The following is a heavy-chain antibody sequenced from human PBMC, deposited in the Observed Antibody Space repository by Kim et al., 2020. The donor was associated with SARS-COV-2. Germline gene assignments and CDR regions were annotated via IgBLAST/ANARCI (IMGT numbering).Heavy chain of an antibody. CDR1: GFTFSDYY. CDR2: ISSSSSYT. V-gene: IGHV3-11*05. D-gene: IGHD3-22*01. Sequence: GGYLRLSCEASGFTFSDYYMSWIRQAPGKGLEWVSYISSSSSYTNYADSVKGRFTISRDNAKNSLYLQMNSLRAEDTAVYYCARVFPTPDYYDSSRGAFDIWGQGTMVTVSS. J-gene: IGHJ3*02. CDR3: ARVFPTPDYYDSSRGAFDI.